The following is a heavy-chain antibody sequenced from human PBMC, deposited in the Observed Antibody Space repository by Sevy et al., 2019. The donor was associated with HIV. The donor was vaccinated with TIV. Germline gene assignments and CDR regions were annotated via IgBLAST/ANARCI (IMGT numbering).Heavy chain of an antibody. V-gene: IGHV3-11*06. J-gene: IGHJ4*02. CDR3: ARGGGSALGY. CDR2: FSSTSDYR. D-gene: IGHD1-26*01. Sequence: GGSLRLSCAASGFTFSDYYMSWIRQAPGKGLELVSYFSSTSDYRNYADSVKGRFTISRDNAKNSLYLQMNSLRTEDTAVYFCARGGGSALGYWGQGTLVTVSS. CDR1: GFTFSDYY.